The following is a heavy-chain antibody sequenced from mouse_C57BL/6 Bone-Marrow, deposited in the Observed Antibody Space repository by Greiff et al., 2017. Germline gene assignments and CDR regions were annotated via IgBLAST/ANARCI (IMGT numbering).Heavy chain of an antibody. V-gene: IGHV1-9*01. CDR2: ILPGSGST. CDR1: GYTFTGYW. CDR3: ARERLSGSYSRDYYAMDY. D-gene: IGHD2-10*01. J-gene: IGHJ4*01. Sequence: QVQLKQSGAELMKPGASVKLSCKATGYTFTGYWLEWVKPRPGHGLEWIGEILPGSGSTNYNEKFKGKATFTADTSSNTAYMQLSSLTTEDSAIYYCARERLSGSYSRDYYAMDYRCQGTSVTVSS.